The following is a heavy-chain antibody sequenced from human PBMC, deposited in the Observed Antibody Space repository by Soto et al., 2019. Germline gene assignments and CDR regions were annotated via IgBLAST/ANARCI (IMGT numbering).Heavy chain of an antibody. CDR1: GYTFTSYD. CDR3: ARGRFLEWLLPGADYYYYYMDV. CDR2: MNPNSGNT. V-gene: IGHV1-8*01. D-gene: IGHD3-3*01. Sequence: QVQLVQSGAEVKKPGASVKVSCKASGYTFTSYDINWVRQATGQGLEWMGWMNPNSGNTGYAQKFQGRVTMTRNTSISTAYMELSSLRSEDTAVYYCARGRFLEWLLPGADYYYYYMDVWGKGTTVTVSS. J-gene: IGHJ6*03.